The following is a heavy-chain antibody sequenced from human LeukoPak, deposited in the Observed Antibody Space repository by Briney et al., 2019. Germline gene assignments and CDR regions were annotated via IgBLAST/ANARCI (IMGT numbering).Heavy chain of an antibody. CDR3: AREGGPYSSTLRGQ. CDR2: MYSTGST. Sequence: PRGSLRLSCAVSGFTVSGNYMSWVRQAPGKGLEWVSVMYSTGSTDYADSVKGRFTIFRDNSKNTLYLQMNNLRAEDTAVYYCAREGGPYSSTLRGQWGQGTLVTVSS. CDR1: GFTVSGNY. J-gene: IGHJ4*02. D-gene: IGHD2-2*01. V-gene: IGHV3-53*01.